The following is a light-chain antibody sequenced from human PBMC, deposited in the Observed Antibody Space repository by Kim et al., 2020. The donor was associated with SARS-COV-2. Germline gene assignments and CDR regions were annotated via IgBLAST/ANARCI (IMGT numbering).Light chain of an antibody. CDR1: QTISTW. J-gene: IGKJ2*01. CDR2: KTS. Sequence: DIQMTQSPSTLSASVGDRVTITCRASQTISTWLAWYQQKPGKAPNLLIYKTSTLQTGVPSRFSGSGSGTEFTLTISSLQLDDFATYYCQQYNSYPYTLGQGTKLEI. CDR3: QQYNSYPYT. V-gene: IGKV1-5*03.